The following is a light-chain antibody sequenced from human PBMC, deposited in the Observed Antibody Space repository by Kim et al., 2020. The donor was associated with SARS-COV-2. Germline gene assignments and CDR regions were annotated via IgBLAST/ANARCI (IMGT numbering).Light chain of an antibody. Sequence: LSPGERAPLSCRASPSVSNTYVAWYQQKPGQAPRLLIYDTSSRATGIADRFSGSGSGTDFTLTISRLEPEDFAVFYCQHYGSPTLTFGGGTKLEI. CDR2: DTS. CDR3: QHYGSPTLT. CDR1: PSVSNTY. V-gene: IGKV3-20*01. J-gene: IGKJ4*01.